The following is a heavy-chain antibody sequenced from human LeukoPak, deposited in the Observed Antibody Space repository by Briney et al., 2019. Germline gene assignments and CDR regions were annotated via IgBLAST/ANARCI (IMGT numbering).Heavy chain of an antibody. CDR1: GGTFSSYA. J-gene: IGHJ6*03. D-gene: IGHD6-19*01. CDR2: IIPIFGTA. CDR3: ARESSGWSYYYYYMDV. Sequence: GASVKVSCKASGGTFSSYAISWVRQAPGQGLEWMGGIIPIFGTANYAQKFQGRVTITADKSTSTAYMELSSLSSEDTAVYYCARESSGWSYYYYYMDVWGKGTTVTVSS. V-gene: IGHV1-69*06.